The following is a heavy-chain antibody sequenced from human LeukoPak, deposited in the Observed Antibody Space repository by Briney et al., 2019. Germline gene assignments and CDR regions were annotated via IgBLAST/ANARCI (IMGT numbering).Heavy chain of an antibody. CDR2: ISAYNVNT. CDR1: GYTFTSYG. V-gene: IGHV1-18*01. J-gene: IGHJ6*03. D-gene: IGHD3-10*01. CDR3: ARDNHVVRGVMDLWTQYYYYYYMDV. Sequence: ASVNVSCKASGYTFTSYGISWVPQDPGQRLKEMGWISAYNVNTHYPQKLQGRVTMTTDTSTSTAYMELRSMRSDDTGVYYCARDNHVVRGVMDLWTQYYYYYYMDVWGKGTTVTVSS.